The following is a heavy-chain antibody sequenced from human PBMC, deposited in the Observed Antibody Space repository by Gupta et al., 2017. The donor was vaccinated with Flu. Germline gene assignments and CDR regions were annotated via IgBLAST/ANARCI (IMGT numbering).Heavy chain of an antibody. V-gene: IGHV3-23*01. CDR2: ISASGDA. CDR3: AKNDPLRLRSHDN. J-gene: IGHJ4*02. D-gene: IGHD1-1*01. Sequence: EVLLLESGGGLVKPGGSLRLSCVGSGFTFSNYGMTWVRQAPGKGLEWVSGISASGDAYHAESLKGRFAVSRDNSKDTLYLQMYKLRAEDTAVYYCAKNDPLRLRSHDNWGQGTLVTVS. CDR1: GFTFSNYG.